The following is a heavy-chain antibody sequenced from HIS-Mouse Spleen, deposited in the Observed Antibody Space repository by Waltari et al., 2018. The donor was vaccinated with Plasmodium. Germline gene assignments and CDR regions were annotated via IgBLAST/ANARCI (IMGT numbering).Heavy chain of an antibody. CDR2: IYWNDDK. CDR1: GFSLSTSGVG. V-gene: IGHV2-5*01. CDR3: ATTHKTGGFDY. Sequence: QITLKESGPTLVKPTQTLTLTCTFSGFSLSTSGVGVGWIRQPPGKALEWLALIYWNDDKRYSSSLKSRLTITKDTSKNQLVLTMTSMDPVDTATDYVATTHKTGGFDYWGQGTLVTVSS. J-gene: IGHJ4*02. D-gene: IGHD7-27*01.